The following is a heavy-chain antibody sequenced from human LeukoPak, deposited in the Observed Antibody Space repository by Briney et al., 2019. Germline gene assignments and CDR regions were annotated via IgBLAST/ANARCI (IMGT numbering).Heavy chain of an antibody. CDR3: AKDSSSYSSSSLGY. D-gene: IGHD6-6*01. V-gene: IGHV3-23*01. Sequence: GGSLRLSCAASGFTFSSYAMSWVRQAPGKGLEWVSAISGSGGSTYYADSVEGRFTISRDNSKNTLYLQMNSLRAEDTAVYYCAKDSSSYSSSSLGYWGQGTLVTVSS. CDR1: GFTFSSYA. J-gene: IGHJ4*02. CDR2: ISGSGGST.